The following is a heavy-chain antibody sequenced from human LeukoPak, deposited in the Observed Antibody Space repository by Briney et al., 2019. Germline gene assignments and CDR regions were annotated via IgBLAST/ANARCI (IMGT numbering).Heavy chain of an antibody. D-gene: IGHD3-9*01. J-gene: IGHJ4*02. CDR3: ANSYYDMSQFDY. V-gene: IGHV4-59*08. CDR1: GGSISSYY. Sequence: PSETLSLTCTVSGGSISSYYLSWIRQPPGKGLEWIGYIYYSGSTNYNPSLKSRVTISVDTSKNQFSLKLSSVTAADTAVYYCANSYYDMSQFDYWGQGTLVTVSS. CDR2: IYYSGST.